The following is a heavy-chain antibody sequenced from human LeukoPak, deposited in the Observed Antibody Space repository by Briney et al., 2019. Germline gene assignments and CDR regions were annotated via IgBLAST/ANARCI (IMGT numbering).Heavy chain of an antibody. CDR2: IYTSGST. CDR1: GGSISSSSYY. CDR3: ARGRARTSSLYYYYYMDV. D-gene: IGHD1-14*01. Sequence: SETLSLTCTVSGGSISSSSYYWSWIRQPAGKGLEWIGRIYTSGSTNYNPSLKSRVTISVDTSKNQFSLKLSSVTAADTAVYYCARGRARTSSLYYYYYMDVWGKGTTVTVSS. J-gene: IGHJ6*03. V-gene: IGHV4-61*02.